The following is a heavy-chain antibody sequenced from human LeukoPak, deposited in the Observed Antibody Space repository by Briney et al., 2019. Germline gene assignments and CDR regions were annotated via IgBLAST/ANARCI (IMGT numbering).Heavy chain of an antibody. Sequence: PSETLSLTCTVSGGSISRYYWSWVRQPPGKGLEWIGDIYYSGSTNYNPSLKSRVTISVDTSKNQFSLKLSSVTAADTAVYYCARDQGPLYYYDSSQNWFDPWGQGTLVTVSS. CDR3: ARDQGPLYYYDSSQNWFDP. J-gene: IGHJ5*02. V-gene: IGHV4-59*01. CDR2: IYYSGST. CDR1: GGSISRYY. D-gene: IGHD3-22*01.